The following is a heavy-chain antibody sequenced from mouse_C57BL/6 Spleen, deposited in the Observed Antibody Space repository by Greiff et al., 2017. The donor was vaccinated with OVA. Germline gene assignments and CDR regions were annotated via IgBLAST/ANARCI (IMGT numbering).Heavy chain of an antibody. Sequence: VQLQQSGPELVKPGASVKIPCKASGYTFTDYNMDWVKQSHGKSLEWIGDIIPNNGGTIYNQKFKGKATLTVDKSSSTAYMELRSLTSEDTAVYYCAREMKYYFDYWGQGTTLTVSS. V-gene: IGHV1-18*01. CDR3: AREMKYYFDY. CDR2: IIPNNGGT. J-gene: IGHJ2*01. CDR1: GYTFTDYN.